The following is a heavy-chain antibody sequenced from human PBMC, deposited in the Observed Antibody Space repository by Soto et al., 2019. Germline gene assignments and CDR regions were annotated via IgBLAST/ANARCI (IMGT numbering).Heavy chain of an antibody. D-gene: IGHD3-16*02. V-gene: IGHV3-74*01. CDR2: IDVGGNNR. Sequence: EVQLVESGGGLVQPGGSLRLSCAASGFTFISHWIHWVRQTPGKGLVWVSRIDVGGNNRNYADSVKGRFTIPRDNAKNTVYLQMNSLRADDTAVYYCVRGIYRKFGMDVWGQGTTV. CDR3: VRGIYRKFGMDV. J-gene: IGHJ6*02. CDR1: GFTFISHW.